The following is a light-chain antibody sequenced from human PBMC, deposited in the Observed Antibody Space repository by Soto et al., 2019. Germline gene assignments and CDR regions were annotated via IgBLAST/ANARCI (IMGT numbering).Light chain of an antibody. CDR3: EQYGSTPLS. CDR2: DAS. J-gene: IGKJ4*01. V-gene: IGKV3-20*01. Sequence: EIGLTQSPGTLSLSPGERATLSCRASQSVANNYLAWYQQKPGQAPRFLMYDASSRATGIPDRFSGSGSGTDFTLTISRLEREDFAVYYCEQYGSTPLSFGGGTKVEIK. CDR1: QSVANNY.